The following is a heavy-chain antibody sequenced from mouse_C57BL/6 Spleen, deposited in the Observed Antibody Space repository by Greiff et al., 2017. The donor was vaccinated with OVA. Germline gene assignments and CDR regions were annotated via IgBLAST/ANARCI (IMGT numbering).Heavy chain of an antibody. CDR2: INPNNGGT. CDR3: ARSGTAVVEGYFDV. V-gene: IGHV1-26*01. D-gene: IGHD1-1*01. J-gene: IGHJ1*03. Sequence: EVQLQQSGPELVKPGASVKISCKASGYPFTDSYMNWVKQSHGKSLEWIGDINPNNGGTSYNQKFKGKATLTVDKSSSTAYMELRSLTSEDAAVYYSARSGTAVVEGYFDVWGTGTTVTVSS. CDR1: GYPFTDSY.